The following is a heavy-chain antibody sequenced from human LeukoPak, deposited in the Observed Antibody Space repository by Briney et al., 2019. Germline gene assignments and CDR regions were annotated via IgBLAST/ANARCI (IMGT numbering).Heavy chain of an antibody. J-gene: IGHJ4*02. CDR2: IYYSGST. CDR1: GGSISSGGYY. CDR3: ARQNYDVLTGYYAVDY. D-gene: IGHD3-9*01. V-gene: IGHV4-31*03. Sequence: SQTLSLTCTVSGGSISSGGYYWSWIRQHPGKGLEWIGYIYYSGSTYYNPSLKSRVTISVDTSKNQFSLKLSSVTAADTAVYYCARQNYDVLTGYYAVDYWGQGTLVTVSS.